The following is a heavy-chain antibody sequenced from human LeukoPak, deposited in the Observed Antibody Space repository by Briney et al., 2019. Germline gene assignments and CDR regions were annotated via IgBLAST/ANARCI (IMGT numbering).Heavy chain of an antibody. CDR3: ARGGGDSYGYWYWFDP. CDR1: GGSISSGGYS. Sequence: SQTLSLTCAVSGGSISSGGYSWSWLRQPPGKGLEWIGYIYHSGSTYYNPSLKSRVTISVDRSKNQFSLKLSSVTAADTAVYYCARGGGDSYGYWYWFDPWGQGTLVTVSS. CDR2: IYHSGST. V-gene: IGHV4-30-2*01. J-gene: IGHJ5*02. D-gene: IGHD5-18*01.